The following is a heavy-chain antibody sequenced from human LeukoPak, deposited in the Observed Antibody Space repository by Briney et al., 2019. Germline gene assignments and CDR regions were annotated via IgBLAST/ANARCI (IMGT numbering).Heavy chain of an antibody. CDR2: ISSIGSTI. J-gene: IGHJ4*02. V-gene: IGHV3-48*03. D-gene: IGHD4-17*01. CDR3: ARVLYGDRRVDY. CDR1: GFTFSSYE. Sequence: PGGSLRLSCAASGFTFSSYEMNWFRQAPGKGLEWVSYISSIGSTIYYADSVKGRFTISRDNAKNSLYLQMNNLRAEDTAVYYCARVLYGDRRVDYWGQGTLVTVSS.